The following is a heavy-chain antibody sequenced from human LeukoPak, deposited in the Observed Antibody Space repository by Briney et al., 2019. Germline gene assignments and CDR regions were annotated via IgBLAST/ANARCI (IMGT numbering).Heavy chain of an antibody. CDR2: ISGSGGST. D-gene: IGHD6-19*01. Sequence: GGSLRLSCAASGVTFSSYAMSWVRQAPGKGLEWVSAISGSGGSTYYADSVKGRFTISRDNSKNTLYLQMNSLRAEDTAVYYCAKKYSSGWCFDYWGQGTLVTVSS. CDR1: GVTFSSYA. CDR3: AKKYSSGWCFDY. V-gene: IGHV3-23*01. J-gene: IGHJ4*02.